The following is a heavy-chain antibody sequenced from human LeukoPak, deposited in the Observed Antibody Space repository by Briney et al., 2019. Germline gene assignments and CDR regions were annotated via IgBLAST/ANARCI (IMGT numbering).Heavy chain of an antibody. Sequence: SETLCLTCTVSGGSISSYYWSWIRQPPGKGLEWIGYIYYSGSTNYNPSLKSRVTISVDTSKNQFSLKLSSVTAADTAVYYCARDRDGYNFFDYWGQGTLVTVSS. J-gene: IGHJ4*02. CDR2: IYYSGST. V-gene: IGHV4-59*01. D-gene: IGHD5-24*01. CDR3: ARDRDGYNFFDY. CDR1: GGSISSYY.